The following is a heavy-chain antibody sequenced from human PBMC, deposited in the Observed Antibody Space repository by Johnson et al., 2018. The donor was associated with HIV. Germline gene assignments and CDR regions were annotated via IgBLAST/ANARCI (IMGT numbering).Heavy chain of an antibody. J-gene: IGHJ3*02. D-gene: IGHD3-16*01. CDR3: ARAWGSRDAFDI. CDR2: IYSGGST. Sequence: VQLVESGGGVVRPGGSLRLSCAASGFTVSSNYMSWVRQAPGKGLEWVSVIYSGGSTYYADSVKGRFTISRDNSKNTLYLQMNSLRAEDTAVYYCARAWGSRDAFDIWGQGTMVIVSS. CDR1: GFTVSSNY. V-gene: IGHV3-66*01.